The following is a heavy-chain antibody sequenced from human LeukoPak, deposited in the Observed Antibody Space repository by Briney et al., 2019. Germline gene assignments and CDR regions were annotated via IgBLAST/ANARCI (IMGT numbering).Heavy chain of an antibody. CDR2: INHSGST. CDR1: GGSFSGYY. J-gene: IGHJ4*02. V-gene: IGHV4-34*01. D-gene: IGHD6-19*01. CDR3: ARVREQWLVRGYYFDY. Sequence: SETLSLTCAVYGGSFSGYYWSWIRQPPGKGLEWIGEINHSGSTNYNPSLKSRVTISVDTSKNQFSLKLSSVTAADTAVYYCARVREQWLVRGYYFDYWGQGTLVTVSS.